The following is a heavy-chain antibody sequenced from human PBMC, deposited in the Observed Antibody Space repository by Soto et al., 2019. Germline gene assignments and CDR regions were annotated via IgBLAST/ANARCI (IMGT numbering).Heavy chain of an antibody. V-gene: IGHV3-48*03. CDR3: AKDVCSGSTTSCYTRLDF. D-gene: IGHD2-2*02. Sequence: GGSLRLSCAASGFTFSSYGSYEMNWVRQAPGKGLEWVSSISSSGSAVHYADSVKGRFTIFRDNAKNSLYLQMNSLRAEDTALYYCAKDVCSGSTTSCYTRLDFWGQGALVTVS. J-gene: IGHJ4*02. CDR1: GFTFS. CDR2: ISSSGSAV.